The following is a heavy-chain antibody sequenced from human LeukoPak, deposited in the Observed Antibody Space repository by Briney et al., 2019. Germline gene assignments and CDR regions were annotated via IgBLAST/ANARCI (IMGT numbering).Heavy chain of an antibody. CDR2: IYYSGST. J-gene: IGHJ3*02. Sequence: SQTLSLTCTVSGGSISSGGYYWSWIRQHPGKGLEWIGYIYYSGSTYCNPSLKSRVTISVDTSKNQFSLKLSSVTAADTAVYYCARDERTAAGTVSGAFDIWGQGTMVTVSS. V-gene: IGHV4-31*03. CDR1: GGSISSGGYY. CDR3: ARDERTAAGTVSGAFDI. D-gene: IGHD6-13*01.